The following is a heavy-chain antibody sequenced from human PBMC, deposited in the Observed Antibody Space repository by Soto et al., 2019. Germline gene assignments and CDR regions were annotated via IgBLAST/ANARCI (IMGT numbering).Heavy chain of an antibody. V-gene: IGHV4-39*01. CDR2: IYYSGRT. D-gene: IGHD4-17*01. J-gene: IGHJ4*02. CDR3: ARQRTTVVPQASFDQ. Sequence: PSETLSLTCIVSGESISSSSYYWGWIRQPPGKGLEWIGSIYYSGRTYYNPSFKSRVTISIDTSKNQFSLKLSSVTATDTAVYYCARQRTTVVPQASFDQWGQGALVTVCS. CDR1: GESISSSSYY.